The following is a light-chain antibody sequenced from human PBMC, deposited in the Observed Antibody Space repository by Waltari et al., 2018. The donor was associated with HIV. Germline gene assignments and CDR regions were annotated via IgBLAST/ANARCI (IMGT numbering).Light chain of an antibody. V-gene: IGLV2-23*02. J-gene: IGLJ3*02. CDR1: DVGGYNY. Sequence: DVGGYNYVSWYQQHPGKAPKVMIYDVSKRPSGVSNRFSGSKSGNTASLTISGLQAEDEADYYCCSYVGSSTWVFGGGTKLTVL. CDR3: CSYVGSSTWV. CDR2: DVS.